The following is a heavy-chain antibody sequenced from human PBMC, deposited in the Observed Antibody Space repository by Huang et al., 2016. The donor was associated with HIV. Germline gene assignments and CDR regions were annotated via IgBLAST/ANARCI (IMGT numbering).Heavy chain of an antibody. V-gene: IGHV3-74*01. J-gene: IGHJ4*02. CDR1: GFTFSSYW. Sequence: EVQLVESGGGLVQPGGSLRLSCAASGFTFSSYWMHGVGQAPGKGLVWGSSSKSEGSSSGYADSVKGRFTISRDNAKNTLYLQMNSLRAEDTAVYYCVRDPRIQSWLNYFDYWGQGTLVSVSS. CDR2: SKSEGSSS. CDR3: VRDPRIQSWLNYFDY. D-gene: IGHD3-22*01.